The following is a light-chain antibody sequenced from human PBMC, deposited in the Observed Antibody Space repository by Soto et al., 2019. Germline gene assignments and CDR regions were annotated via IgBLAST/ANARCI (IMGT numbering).Light chain of an antibody. V-gene: IGLV2-14*01. CDR1: SSDVGSYNY. CDR2: DVS. J-gene: IGLJ2*01. CDR3: SSYTSSSTLL. Sequence: QSALTQPASVSGSPGQSITISCSGTSSDVGSYNYVSWYQQHPDRAPKLMIYDVSNRPSGVSNRFSGPKSGNTASLTISGLQAEDEADYYCSSYTSSSTLLFGGGTKLTVL.